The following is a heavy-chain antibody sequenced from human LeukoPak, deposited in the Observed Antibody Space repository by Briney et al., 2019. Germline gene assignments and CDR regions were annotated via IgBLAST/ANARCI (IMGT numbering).Heavy chain of an antibody. CDR3: TTDEGIH. CDR1: GFNFGDNA. Sequence: GGSLRLSCATSGFNFGDNAMTWVRQAPGKGLEWVGRIKSKTDGGTTDYAAPVKGRFTISRDDSKNTLYLQMNSLKTEDTAVYYCTTDEGIHWGQGTLVTVSS. CDR2: IKSKTDGGTT. V-gene: IGHV3-15*01. D-gene: IGHD6-13*01. J-gene: IGHJ4*02.